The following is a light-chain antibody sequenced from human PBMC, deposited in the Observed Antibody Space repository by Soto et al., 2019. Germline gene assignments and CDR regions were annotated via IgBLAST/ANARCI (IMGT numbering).Light chain of an antibody. V-gene: IGKV1-5*01. CDR3: QPYNSYSRT. CDR1: QSISSY. J-gene: IGKJ1*01. Sequence: DIQMTQSPSTLSASVGDRVTITCRASQSISSYLAWYRHKPGEAPRLLIYEASTLERGVPARFSGSGSGTDFTLTISSLQPDDFAAYYCQPYNSYSRTFGQGTKVDIK. CDR2: EAS.